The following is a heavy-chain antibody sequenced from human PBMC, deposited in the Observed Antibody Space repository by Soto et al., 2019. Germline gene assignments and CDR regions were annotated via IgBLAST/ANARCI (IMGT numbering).Heavy chain of an antibody. V-gene: IGHV4-31*03. D-gene: IGHD3-9*01. CDR2: IYYSGST. Sequence: QVQLQESGPGLVKPSQTLSLTCTVSGGSISSGGYYWSWIRQHPGKGLEWIGYIYYSGSTYYNPSLKSRVTISVDTSKNQYSLKLSSVTAAVTAVYYCARGMYYDILAGYSNAFDIWGQGTMVTVSS. CDR3: ARGMYYDILAGYSNAFDI. J-gene: IGHJ3*02. CDR1: GGSISSGGYY.